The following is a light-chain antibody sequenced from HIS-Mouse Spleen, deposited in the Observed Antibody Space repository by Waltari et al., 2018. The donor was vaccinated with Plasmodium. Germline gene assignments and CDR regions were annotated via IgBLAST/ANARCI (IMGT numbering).Light chain of an antibody. CDR1: SSDVGGYNY. CDR2: EGS. Sequence: QSALTQPPSASGSPGQSVTISCTGTSSDVGGYNYVSWYQQHPGKAPKLMIYEGSKRPVGVPERFSGSKSGTTASLTVSGLQAEDEADYYCSSYAGSNNLVFGGGTKLTVL. V-gene: IGLV2-8*01. CDR3: SSYAGSNNLV. J-gene: IGLJ2*01.